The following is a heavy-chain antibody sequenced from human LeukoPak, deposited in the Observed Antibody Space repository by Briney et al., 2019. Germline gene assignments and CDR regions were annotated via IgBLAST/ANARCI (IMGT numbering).Heavy chain of an antibody. V-gene: IGHV3-23*01. J-gene: IGHJ4*02. Sequence: QTGGSLRLSCAASGFTFSDYYMSWVRQAPGKGLEWVSTISGSGGGTYYADSVKDRFTISRDYSNNTLYLQMNSLRADDTAVYYCAKVASADAQARLNYWGQGTLVTVSS. D-gene: IGHD6-19*01. CDR2: ISGSGGGT. CDR1: GFTFSDYY. CDR3: AKVASADAQARLNY.